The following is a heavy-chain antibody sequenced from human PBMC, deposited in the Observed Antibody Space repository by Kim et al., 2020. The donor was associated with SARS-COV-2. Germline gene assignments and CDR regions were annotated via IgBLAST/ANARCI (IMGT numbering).Heavy chain of an antibody. V-gene: IGHV3-30-3*01. J-gene: IGHJ4*01. CDR1: GFTFSNYA. Sequence: GGSLRLSCAASGFTFSNYAMHWVRQAPGRGLEWVAVISYNGTNKYYADSVKGRFTISRDNSQNTLYLQMNSLRPEDTAVFYCARDVYRGGTYYLYGDFD. CDR3: ARDVYRGGTYYLYGDFD. CDR2: ISYNGTNK. D-gene: IGHD2-21*01.